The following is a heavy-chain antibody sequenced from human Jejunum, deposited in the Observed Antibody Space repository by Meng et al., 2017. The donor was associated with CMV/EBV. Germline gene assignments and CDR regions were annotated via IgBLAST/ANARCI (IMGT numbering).Heavy chain of an antibody. CDR2: ISGSAGST. D-gene: IGHD1-26*01. J-gene: IGHJ4*02. CDR1: GFTFSIYA. CDR3: ANLGAASIQT. V-gene: IGHV3-23*01. Sequence: EVQLLEPGGGLVQPGGSLVLASAASGFTFSIYAMTWVRQAPGKGLMWVSLISGSAGSTYYANSVKGRFTISRDNSKNTVYLQMNSLRAEDTAVYYCANLGAASIQTWGQGTMVTVSS.